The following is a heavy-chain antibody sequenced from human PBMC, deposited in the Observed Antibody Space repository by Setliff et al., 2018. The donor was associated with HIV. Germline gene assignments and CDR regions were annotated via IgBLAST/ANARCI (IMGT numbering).Heavy chain of an antibody. J-gene: IGHJ3*02. Sequence: SETLSLTCTVSSDSIRFYYWSWIRQPAGKGLEWIGRIYTSGSTNYNPSLKSRVTISIDTSKNQFSLKLTSVTAADTAVYYCARRYSSSGYAYDIWGQGTMVT. CDR3: ARRYSSSGYAYDI. V-gene: IGHV4-4*07. D-gene: IGHD6-13*01. CDR2: IYTSGST. CDR1: SDSIRFYY.